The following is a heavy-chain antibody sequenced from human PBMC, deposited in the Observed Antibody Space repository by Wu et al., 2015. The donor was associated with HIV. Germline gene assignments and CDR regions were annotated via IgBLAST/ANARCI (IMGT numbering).Heavy chain of an antibody. CDR2: INPNSGGT. V-gene: IGHV1-2*02. Sequence: QVQLVQSGAEVKKPGASVKVSCKASGYTFTGYYMHWVRQAPGQGLEWMGWINPNSGGTNYAQKFQGRVTMTRDTSISTAYMELSRLRSDDTAVYYCAREGERAAAGYYYMDVWGQRGPRSPVSS. CDR1: GYTFTGYY. CDR3: AREGERAAAGYYYMDV. J-gene: IGHJ6*03. D-gene: IGHD6-13*01.